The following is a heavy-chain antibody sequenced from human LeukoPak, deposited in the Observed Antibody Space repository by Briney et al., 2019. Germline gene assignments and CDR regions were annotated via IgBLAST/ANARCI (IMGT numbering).Heavy chain of an antibody. V-gene: IGHV1-2*02. CDR3: ARGQGGQDIVVVVAATDGGVDQN. Sequence: GASVKVSCKASGYTFTDYYIHWVRQAPGQGLEWMGWINPNSGGTNYAQKFQGRVTMTRDTSISTAYMELSRLRSDDTAVYYCARGQGGQDIVVVVAATDGGVDQNWGQGTLVTVSS. CDR1: GYTFTDYY. CDR2: INPNSGGT. J-gene: IGHJ4*02. D-gene: IGHD2-15*01.